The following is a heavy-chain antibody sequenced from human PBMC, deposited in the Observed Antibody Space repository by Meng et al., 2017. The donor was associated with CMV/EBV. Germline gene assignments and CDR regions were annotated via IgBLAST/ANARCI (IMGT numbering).Heavy chain of an antibody. CDR3: ARGGVEMATIGYYFDY. D-gene: IGHD5-24*01. Sequence: QGPLPQWGAGLLKPSETLSLTCAVYGGSFSGYYWSWIRQPPGKGLEWIGEINHSGSTNYNPSLKSRVTISVDTSKNQFSLKLSSVTAADTAVYYCARGGVEMATIGYYFDYWGQGTLVTVSS. V-gene: IGHV4-34*01. J-gene: IGHJ4*02. CDR2: INHSGST. CDR1: GGSFSGYY.